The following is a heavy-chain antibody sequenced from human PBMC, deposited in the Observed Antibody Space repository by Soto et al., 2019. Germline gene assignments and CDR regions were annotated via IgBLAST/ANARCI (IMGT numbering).Heavy chain of an antibody. J-gene: IGHJ4*02. D-gene: IGHD1-26*01. Sequence: QVHLVQSGAEVKKPGSSVKVSCKASGGTFSSYAISWVRQAPGQGREWMGGIIPIFGTANYPQKFQDRVTITADESTNTAYMEVSSLRSEDTAVYYCSRELGRNDYWGQGTLVTVSS. CDR3: SRELGRNDY. V-gene: IGHV1-69*12. CDR1: GGTFSSYA. CDR2: IIPIFGTA.